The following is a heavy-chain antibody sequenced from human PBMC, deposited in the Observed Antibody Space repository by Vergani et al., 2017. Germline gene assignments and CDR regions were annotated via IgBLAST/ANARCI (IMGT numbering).Heavy chain of an antibody. CDR3: TKGSVYYHDSAGHGYDPYTGFDL. Sequence: EVQLLESGGGLVQPGGSLRLSCGASGFTFDDFGMSWVRQAPGKGLEWVSGINWNSGAVDYADSVRGRFTISRDNAKNSLFLEMNSLRFEDTAVYFCTKGSVYYHDSAGHGYDPYTGFDLWGQGTLVTVSS. CDR2: INWNSGAV. V-gene: IGHV3-20*04. CDR1: GFTFDDFG. D-gene: IGHD5-12*01. J-gene: IGHJ3*01.